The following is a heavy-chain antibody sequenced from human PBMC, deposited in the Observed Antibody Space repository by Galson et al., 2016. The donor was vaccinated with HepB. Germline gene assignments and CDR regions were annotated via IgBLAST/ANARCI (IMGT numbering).Heavy chain of an antibody. D-gene: IGHD2-15*01. CDR2: ISYEGSNK. Sequence: SLRLSCAASGFTFSHDWMHRVRQTPGKGLEWVAVISYEGSNKNYADSVKGRFIISRDNSRTKVYLQIDSLRSEDTAVYYCARDPASRYCTGGSCYALRGDVWGQGTTVTVSS. CDR1: GFTFSHDW. V-gene: IGHV3-30*14. CDR3: ARDPASRYCTGGSCYALRGDV. J-gene: IGHJ6*02.